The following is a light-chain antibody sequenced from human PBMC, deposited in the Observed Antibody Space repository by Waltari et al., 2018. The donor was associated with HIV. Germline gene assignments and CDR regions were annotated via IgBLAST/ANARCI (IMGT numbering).Light chain of an antibody. J-gene: IGLJ3*02. CDR3: GTRDSSLTEDWV. Sequence: QSVLTQPPSVSAAPGQSVTISCSGSSATIGNNYVSWYQQPPGTAPKPLIYDNDKRPSGISDRFSGSKSATSATLAISGLRTGDEAHYYCGTRDSSLTEDWVFGGGTKLNVL. CDR2: DND. V-gene: IGLV1-51*01. CDR1: SATIGNNY.